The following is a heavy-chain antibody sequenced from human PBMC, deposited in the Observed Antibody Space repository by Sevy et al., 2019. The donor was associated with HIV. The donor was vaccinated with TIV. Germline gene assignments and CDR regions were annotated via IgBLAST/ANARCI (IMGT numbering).Heavy chain of an antibody. CDR1: GYTLTAFA. CDR2: FDPEDDER. J-gene: IGHJ4*02. D-gene: IGHD3-22*01. Sequence: ASVKVSCKVSGYTLTAFAMHWVRQAPGKGLEWMGTFDPEDDERIYEQKFQGRVSMTEDTSADTAYMELSSLRSEDTAIYYCATTMDYYDSSAYPVDYWGQGTLVTVSS. V-gene: IGHV1-24*01. CDR3: ATTMDYYDSSAYPVDY.